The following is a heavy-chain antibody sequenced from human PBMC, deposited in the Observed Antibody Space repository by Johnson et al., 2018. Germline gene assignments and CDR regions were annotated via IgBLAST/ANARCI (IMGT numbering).Heavy chain of an antibody. CDR3: AKDSSHAEFFHH. V-gene: IGHV3-43*01. J-gene: IGHJ1*01. CDR1: GFTFDDYT. Sequence: VQLVESGGVVVQPGGSLRLSCAASGFTFDDYTMHWVRPAPGKGLEWVSLISWDGGSTYYADSVKGRFTISRDNSKNSLYLQMNSPRTEDTALYFCAKDSSHAEFFHHWGQGTLVTVSA. CDR2: ISWDGGST.